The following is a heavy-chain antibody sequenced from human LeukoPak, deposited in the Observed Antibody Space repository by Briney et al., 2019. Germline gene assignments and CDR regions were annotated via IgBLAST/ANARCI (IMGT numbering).Heavy chain of an antibody. J-gene: IGHJ3*02. Sequence: PGRSLRLSCAASGFTFSSYAMHWVRQAPGKGLEWVAVISYDGSNKYYADSVKGRFTISRDNSKNTLYLQMNSLRAEDTAVYYCARDAPSSWDTFGAFDIWGQGTMVTVSS. CDR1: GFTFSSYA. D-gene: IGHD6-13*01. V-gene: IGHV3-30-3*01. CDR2: ISYDGSNK. CDR3: ARDAPSSWDTFGAFDI.